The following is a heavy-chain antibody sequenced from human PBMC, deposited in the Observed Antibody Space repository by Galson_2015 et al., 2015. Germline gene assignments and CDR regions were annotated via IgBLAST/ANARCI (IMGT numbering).Heavy chain of an antibody. CDR1: GYTFTDYY. CDR3: ARDSGTAVGSSELGH. CDR2: INPIGGSA. D-gene: IGHD3-10*01. Sequence: SVKVSCKASGYTFTDYYLNWVRQAPGQGLEWMGIINPIGGSAYYAQNFQDRVTMTRDKSTSTVYMELGSLMSEDTAVCYCARDSGTAVGSSELGHWGQGTLVTVSS. V-gene: IGHV1-46*01. J-gene: IGHJ4*02.